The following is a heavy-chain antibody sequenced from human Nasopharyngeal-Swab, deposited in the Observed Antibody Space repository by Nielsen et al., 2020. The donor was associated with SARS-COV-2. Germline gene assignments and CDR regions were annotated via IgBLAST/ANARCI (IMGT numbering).Heavy chain of an antibody. Sequence: VRQAPGKGLEWVSSISSSSSYIYYADSVKGRFTISRDNAKNSLYLQMNSLRAEDTAVYYCARVERTYYMDVWGKGTTVTVSS. J-gene: IGHJ6*03. V-gene: IGHV3-21*01. D-gene: IGHD3/OR15-3a*01. CDR2: ISSSSSYI. CDR3: ARVERTYYMDV.